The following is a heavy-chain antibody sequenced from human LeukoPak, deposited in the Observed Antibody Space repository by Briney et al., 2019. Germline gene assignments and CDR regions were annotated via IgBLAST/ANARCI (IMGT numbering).Heavy chain of an antibody. CDR1: GFTFSNYG. Sequence: GGSLRLFCAASGFTFSNYGMHWVSQAPGKGLEWVAFIRYDGSNKDYADSVKGRFTISRDNSKNTLYLQMNSLRAEDTAVYYCAKDGYNYSAYWGQGTLVTVSS. CDR2: IRYDGSNK. J-gene: IGHJ4*02. D-gene: IGHD5-24*01. V-gene: IGHV3-30*02. CDR3: AKDGYNYSAY.